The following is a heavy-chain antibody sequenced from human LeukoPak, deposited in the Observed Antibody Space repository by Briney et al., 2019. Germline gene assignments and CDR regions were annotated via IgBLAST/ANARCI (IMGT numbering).Heavy chain of an antibody. Sequence: GGSLRLSCAASGFTFSSYEMNWVRQAPGKGLEWVSYISSSGSTIYYADSVKGRFTISRDNVKNSLYLQMNSLRAEDTAVYYCARRPRGSDYWGQGTLVTVSS. J-gene: IGHJ4*02. CDR2: ISSSGSTI. CDR1: GFTFSSYE. CDR3: ARRPRGSDY. V-gene: IGHV3-48*03. D-gene: IGHD1-26*01.